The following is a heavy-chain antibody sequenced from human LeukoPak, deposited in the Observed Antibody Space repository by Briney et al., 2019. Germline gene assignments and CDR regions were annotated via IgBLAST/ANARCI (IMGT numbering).Heavy chain of an antibody. D-gene: IGHD5-18*01. CDR2: INHSGST. CDR1: GGSFSGYY. CDR3: ARGGGDTVSYGYDGMDV. Sequence: SETLSLTCAVYGGSFSGYYWSWIRQPLGKGLEWIGEINHSGSTNYNPSLKSRVTISVDTSKNQFSLKLSSVTAADTAVYYCARGGGDTVSYGYDGMDVWGQGTTVTVSS. J-gene: IGHJ6*02. V-gene: IGHV4-34*01.